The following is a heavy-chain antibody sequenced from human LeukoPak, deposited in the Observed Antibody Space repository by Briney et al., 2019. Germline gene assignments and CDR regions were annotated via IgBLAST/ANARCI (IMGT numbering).Heavy chain of an antibody. CDR1: GYTFTNYH. Sequence: ASVKVSCKASGYTFTNYHMHWVRQAPGQGLEWMGRIYPSSGGTNYAQKFQGRITLATDTSINTAYMELSRLRFDDTAVYYCARDLPFEDWGQGTLVTVSS. J-gene: IGHJ4*02. V-gene: IGHV1-2*06. D-gene: IGHD2/OR15-2a*01. CDR2: IYPSSGGT. CDR3: ARDLPFED.